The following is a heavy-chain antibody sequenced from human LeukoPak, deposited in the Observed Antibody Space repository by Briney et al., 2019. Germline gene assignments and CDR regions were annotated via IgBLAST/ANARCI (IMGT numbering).Heavy chain of an antibody. CDR2: INPSGGST. D-gene: IGHD6-19*01. V-gene: IGHV1-46*01. Sequence: GASVKVSCKASGYTFTIYYMHWVRQAPGQGLEGRGIINPSGGSTSYAQKFQARVTMTRAMSTSTVYMELTRLRSEDTAVYYCARDPVPLMDATVAGISAFDIWGQGTMVTVSS. CDR3: ARDPVPLMDATVAGISAFDI. J-gene: IGHJ3*02. CDR1: GYTFTIYY.